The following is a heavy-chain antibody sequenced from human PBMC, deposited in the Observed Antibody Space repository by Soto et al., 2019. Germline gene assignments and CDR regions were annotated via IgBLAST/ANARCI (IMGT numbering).Heavy chain of an antibody. D-gene: IGHD2-2*01. CDR3: VLCTTTSCYGKFDY. Sequence: SVKVSCKASGFTFSNSPIQWMRQARGERLEWIGWIVVGSGNTNYAQKIQERVTIIRDMSTSTSYMELSSLTSEDTAVYYCVLCTTTSCYGKFDYWG. J-gene: IGHJ4*01. CDR1: GFTFSNSP. V-gene: IGHV1-58*02. CDR2: IVVGSGNT.